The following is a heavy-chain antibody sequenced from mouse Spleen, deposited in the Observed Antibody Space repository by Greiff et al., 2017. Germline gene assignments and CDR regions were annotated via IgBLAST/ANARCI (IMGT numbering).Heavy chain of an antibody. V-gene: IGHV1-72*01. Sequence: QVQLKQPGAELVKPGASVKLSCKASGYTFTSYWMHWVKQRPGRGLEWIGRIDPNSGGTKYNEKFKSKATLTVDKPSSTAYMQLSSLTSEDSAVYYCARWGTTAFMDYWGQGTSVTVSS. J-gene: IGHJ4*01. CDR1: GYTFTSYW. D-gene: IGHD1-2*01. CDR2: IDPNSGGT. CDR3: ARWGTTAFMDY.